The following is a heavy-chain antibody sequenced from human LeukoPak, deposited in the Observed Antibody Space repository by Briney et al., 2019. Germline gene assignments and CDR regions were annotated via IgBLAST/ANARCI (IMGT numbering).Heavy chain of an antibody. Sequence: GGSLRLSCAASGFTFSSYSMNWVRQAPGKGLEWVSTITGSSGSTYFADSVRGRFTISRDNSRNTLYLQMNSLRAEDTAVYYCAKDVDSSSWFGGVWFDPWGQGTLVTVSS. CDR1: GFTFSSYS. D-gene: IGHD6-13*01. V-gene: IGHV3-23*01. CDR2: ITGSSGST. CDR3: AKDVDSSSWFGGVWFDP. J-gene: IGHJ5*02.